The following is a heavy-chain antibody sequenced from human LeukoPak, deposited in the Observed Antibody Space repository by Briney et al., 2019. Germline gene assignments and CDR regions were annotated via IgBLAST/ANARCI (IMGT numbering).Heavy chain of an antibody. CDR3: ARDSPTVTNVYYGMDV. D-gene: IGHD4-17*01. J-gene: IGHJ6*02. CDR2: IIPMSGTT. CDR1: GYTFINYY. Sequence: SVKVSCKASGYTFINYYIHWVRQAPGQGLEWMGGIIPMSGTTNYAQKFQGRVTIIADESTTTAYMEVSSLRSEDTAVYYCARDSPTVTNVYYGMDVWGQGTTVTVSS. V-gene: IGHV1-69*13.